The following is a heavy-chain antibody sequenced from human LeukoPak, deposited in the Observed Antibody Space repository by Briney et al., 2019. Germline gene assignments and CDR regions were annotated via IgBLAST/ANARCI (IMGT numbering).Heavy chain of an antibody. D-gene: IGHD3-9*01. CDR2: IKSITDGGTT. J-gene: IGHJ4*02. CDR1: GFTFSNTW. Sequence: PGGSLRLSCAASGFTFSNTWMSWVRQAPGKGLEWVGRIKSITDGGTTDYAAPVKGRFSISRDDSKNTLYLQMNSLKTEDTAVYYCSTDSTIVYWGQGTLVTVSS. CDR3: STDSTIVY. V-gene: IGHV3-15*01.